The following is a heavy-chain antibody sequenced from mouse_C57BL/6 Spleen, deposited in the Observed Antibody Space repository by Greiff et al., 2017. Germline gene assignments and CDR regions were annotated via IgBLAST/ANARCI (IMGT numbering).Heavy chain of an antibody. V-gene: IGHV5-16*01. CDR3: ARGSIYFDY. CDR2: INYDGSST. CDR1: GFTFSDYY. D-gene: IGHD1-1*01. Sequence: EVNVVESEGGLVQPGSSMKLSCTASGFTFSDYYMAWVRQVPEKGLEWVANINYDGSSTYYLDSLKSRFIISRDNAKNILYLQMSSLKSEDTATYYCARGSIYFDYWGQGTTLTVSS. J-gene: IGHJ2*01.